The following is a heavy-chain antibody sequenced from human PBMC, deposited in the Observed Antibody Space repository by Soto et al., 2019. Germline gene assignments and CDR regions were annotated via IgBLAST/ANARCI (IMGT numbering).Heavy chain of an antibody. J-gene: IGHJ4*02. CDR1: GFTFSSYS. CDR2: ISSSSGTT. V-gene: IGHV3-48*01. Sequence: GGSLRLSCAASGFTFSSYSMNWVRQAPGKGLEWVSYISSSSGTTYYADSVKGRFTISRDNAKNSLYLQMNSLRAEDTAVYYCARPAPVGDYGDLYYFDYWGQGTLVTVSS. D-gene: IGHD4-17*01. CDR3: ARPAPVGDYGDLYYFDY.